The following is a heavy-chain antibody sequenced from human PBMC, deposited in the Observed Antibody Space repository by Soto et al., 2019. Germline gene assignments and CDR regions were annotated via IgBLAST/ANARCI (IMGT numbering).Heavy chain of an antibody. V-gene: IGHV4-39*01. D-gene: IGHD1-26*01. CDR2: IYYSGST. CDR1: GGSISSSGYY. J-gene: IGHJ3*02. Sequence: PSETLSLTCTVSGGSISSSGYYWGWIRQPPGKGLEWIGSIYYSGSTYYNPSLKSRVTISVDTSKNQFSLKLSSVTAADTAVYYCARQSGSYLAFDIWGQGTMVTVSS. CDR3: ARQSGSYLAFDI.